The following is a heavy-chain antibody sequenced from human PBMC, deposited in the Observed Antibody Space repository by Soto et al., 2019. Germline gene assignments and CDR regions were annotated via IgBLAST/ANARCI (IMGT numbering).Heavy chain of an antibody. D-gene: IGHD2-15*01. J-gene: IGHJ5*02. CDR3: ARALKTSHYNVVVVAATPDWFDP. CDR1: GYTFTSYY. Sequence: QVQLVQSGAEVKKPGASVKVSCKASGYTFTSYYMHWVRQAPGQGLEWMGIINPSGGSTSYAQKFQESVTMTRDTSTSTVYMELSSLRSEDTAVYYCARALKTSHYNVVVVAATPDWFDPWGQGTLVTVSS. CDR2: INPSGGST. V-gene: IGHV1-46*01.